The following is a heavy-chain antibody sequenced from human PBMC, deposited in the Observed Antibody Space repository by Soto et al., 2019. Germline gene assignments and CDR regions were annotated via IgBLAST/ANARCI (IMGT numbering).Heavy chain of an antibody. CDR2: ISAYNGNT. D-gene: IGHD6-19*01. CDR3: ASAGIAVAHMGFDY. J-gene: IGHJ4*02. V-gene: IGHV1-18*01. CDR1: GYTFTSYG. Sequence: QVQLVQSGAEVKKPGASVKVSCKASGYTFTSYGITWVRQAPGQGLEWMGWISAYNGNTDYAQKLQGRVTMTTDTSTTRAYKGLQSLSPEDTAVYSWASAGIAVAHMGFDYWGQGTLVTVST.